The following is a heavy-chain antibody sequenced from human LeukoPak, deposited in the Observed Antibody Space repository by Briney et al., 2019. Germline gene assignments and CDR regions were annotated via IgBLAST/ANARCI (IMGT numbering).Heavy chain of an antibody. V-gene: IGHV3-7*01. CDR3: ARDGRLLQIGVAGY. J-gene: IGHJ4*02. D-gene: IGHD5/OR15-5a*01. Sequence: QTGGSLRLSCAASGFTFSSYWMSWVRQAPGKGLEWVANIKQDGSEKYYVDSVKGRFTISRDNAKNSLYLQMNSLRAEDTAVYYCARDGRLLQIGVAGYWGQGTLVTVSS. CDR2: IKQDGSEK. CDR1: GFTFSSYW.